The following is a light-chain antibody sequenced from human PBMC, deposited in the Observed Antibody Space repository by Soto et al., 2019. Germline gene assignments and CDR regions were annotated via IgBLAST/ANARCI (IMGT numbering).Light chain of an antibody. V-gene: IGKV1-33*01. Sequence: DIQMTQSPSSLSASVGDRVTIACQASQDINNYLNWFQQKPGKAPKLLIHGASNLETGVPSRFSGRGSGTDFTLTISSLQPEDIATYYCQQYGNLPFTFGPGTKVDV. CDR2: GAS. CDR3: QQYGNLPFT. J-gene: IGKJ3*01. CDR1: QDINNY.